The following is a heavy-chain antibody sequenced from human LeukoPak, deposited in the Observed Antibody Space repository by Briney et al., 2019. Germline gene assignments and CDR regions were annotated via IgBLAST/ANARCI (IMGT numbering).Heavy chain of an antibody. Sequence: GGSLRLSCAPSGFTFSNYWMTWVRQAPGKGLEWVANIKQDGSEKYYVDSVKGRFTISRDDAENSLYLQMSSLRAEDTAVYYCARNIITLGRYGEYHYHYYMDVWGKGTTVTISS. CDR2: IKQDGSEK. CDR3: ARNIITLGRYGEYHYHYYMDV. V-gene: IGHV3-7*01. CDR1: GFTFSNYW. D-gene: IGHD3-10*01. J-gene: IGHJ6*03.